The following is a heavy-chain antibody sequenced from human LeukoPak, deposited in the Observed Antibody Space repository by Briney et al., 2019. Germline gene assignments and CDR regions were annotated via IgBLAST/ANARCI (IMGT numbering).Heavy chain of an antibody. D-gene: IGHD5-18*01. CDR3: ARGEELWFDY. J-gene: IGHJ4*02. CDR2: INPDTGGA. V-gene: IGHV1-2*02. CDR1: VEALTSYY. Sequence: ASVKVSCKASVEALTSYYIHWGRQAPGQGLEWVGLINPDTGGAKYAQKFQGRVTMTRDTSISTAYMELSRLTSDDTAVYFCARGEELWFDYWGQGTLVTVSS.